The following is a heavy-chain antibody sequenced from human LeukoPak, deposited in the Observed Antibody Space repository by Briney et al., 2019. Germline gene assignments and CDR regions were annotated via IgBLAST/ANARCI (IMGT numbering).Heavy chain of an antibody. J-gene: IGHJ5*02. CDR3: ARVVVVAVANWFDP. CDR2: INPNSGGT. V-gene: IGHV1-2*02. Sequence: ASVKVSCKASGYTFTGYYMHWVRQAPGQGLEWMGWINPNSGGTNYAQQLQGRVTMTTDTSTSTAYMELRSLRSDDTAVYYCARVVVVAVANWFDPWGQGTLVTVSS. CDR1: GYTFTGYY. D-gene: IGHD2-15*01.